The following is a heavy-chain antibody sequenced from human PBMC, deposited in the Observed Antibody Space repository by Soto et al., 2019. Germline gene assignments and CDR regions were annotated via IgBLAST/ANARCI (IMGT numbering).Heavy chain of an antibody. V-gene: IGHV5-51*01. CDR3: ARRDSAWLGDF. CDR1: GYSFTSYW. J-gene: IGHJ4*03. D-gene: IGHD6-19*01. CDR2: IYPGDSDT. Sequence: GESLKISCEVSGYSFTSYWIGWVRQMPGKGLVWMGFIYPGDSDTRYSPSFQGQVTISADKSISTAYLQWISLKASDTAMYYCARRDSAWLGDFWGQGTLVTVSS.